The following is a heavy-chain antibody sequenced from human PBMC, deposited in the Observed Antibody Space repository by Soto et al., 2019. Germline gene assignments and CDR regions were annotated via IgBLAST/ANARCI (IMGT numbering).Heavy chain of an antibody. D-gene: IGHD3-9*01. CDR3: AKPIRFFDRLFSGY. CDR1: GFTFSSYA. V-gene: IGHV3-23*01. J-gene: IGHJ4*02. CDR2: ISGSGGST. Sequence: GGSLRLSCAASGFTFSSYAMSWVRQAPGKGLEWVSAISGSGGSTYYADSVKGRFTISRDNSKNTLYLKMNSLRAEDTAVYYCAKPIRFFDRLFSGYWGQGPLVTVSS.